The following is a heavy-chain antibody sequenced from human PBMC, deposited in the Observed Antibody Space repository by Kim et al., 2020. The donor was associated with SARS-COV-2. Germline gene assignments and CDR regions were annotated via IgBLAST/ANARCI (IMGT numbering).Heavy chain of an antibody. J-gene: IGHJ4*02. V-gene: IGHV3-15*01. D-gene: IGHD5-12*01. CDR3: STLQMATILPDY. CDR2: IKSNTDGGTT. Sequence: GGSLRLSCAASGFTFTNAWMSWARQAPGKGLEWVGRIKSNTDGGTTDYAAPVQGRFTISRDDSINTLYLQMNSLKTEDTAVYYCSTLQMATILPDYWGQGTLVTVSS. CDR1: GFTFTNAW.